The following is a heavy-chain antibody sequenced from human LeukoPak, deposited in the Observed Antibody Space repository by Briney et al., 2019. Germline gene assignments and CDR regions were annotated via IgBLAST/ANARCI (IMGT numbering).Heavy chain of an antibody. CDR1: GGSISSYY. Sequence: AETLSLTCTVSGGSISSYYWSWVRQPPGKGLEWIWEMHHSGGTNYNPSLKSRVTMSLDKSNNQFSLKLSSVTAADTAVYYCARDRAEYSYAYDYWGQGTLVTVSS. J-gene: IGHJ4*02. CDR3: ARDRAEYSYAYDY. V-gene: IGHV4-4*02. CDR2: MHHSGGT. D-gene: IGHD3-16*01.